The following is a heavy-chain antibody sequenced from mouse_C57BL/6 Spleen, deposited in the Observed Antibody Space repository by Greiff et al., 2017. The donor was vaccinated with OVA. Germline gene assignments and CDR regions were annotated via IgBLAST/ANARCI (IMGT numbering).Heavy chain of an antibody. CDR1: GYAFSSSW. D-gene: IGHD2-3*01. J-gene: IGHJ3*01. V-gene: IGHV1-82*01. CDR3: AGKDGYYAAWFAY. Sequence: QVQLQQSGPELVKPGASVKISCKASGYAFSSSWMNWVKQRPGKGLEWIGRIYPGDGDTNYNGKFKGKATLTADKSSSTAYMQLSSLTSEDSAVYFCAGKDGYYAAWFAYWGQGTLVTVSA. CDR2: IYPGDGDT.